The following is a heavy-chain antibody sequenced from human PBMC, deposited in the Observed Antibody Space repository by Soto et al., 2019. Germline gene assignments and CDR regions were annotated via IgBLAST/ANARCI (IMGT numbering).Heavy chain of an antibody. D-gene: IGHD2-21*02. CDR1: GDTFNNYA. J-gene: IGHJ5*01. Sequence: ASVKVSCKASGDTFNNYAISWMRQTPGRGLEWLGEIVPIFGTTNYPQEFQGRVTITADTSTSTAYVELSRLISEDTAIYYCAREVVTVTTLGWFDSWGQGTLVTVSS. V-gene: IGHV1-69*06. CDR2: IVPIFGTT. CDR3: AREVVTVTTLGWFDS.